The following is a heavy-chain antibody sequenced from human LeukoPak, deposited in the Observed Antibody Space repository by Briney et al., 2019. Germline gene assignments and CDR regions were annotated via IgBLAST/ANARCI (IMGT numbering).Heavy chain of an antibody. CDR3: AKTGGYFSPFDY. Sequence: SETLSLTCTVSGGSISSLYWSWIRQPPGKGLEWIGSIYYSGSTNYNPSLKSRVTISVDTSKNQFSLKLSSVTAADTAVYYCAKTGGYFSPFDYWGQGTLVTVSS. D-gene: IGHD4-23*01. V-gene: IGHV4-59*01. CDR1: GGSISSLY. J-gene: IGHJ4*02. CDR2: IYYSGST.